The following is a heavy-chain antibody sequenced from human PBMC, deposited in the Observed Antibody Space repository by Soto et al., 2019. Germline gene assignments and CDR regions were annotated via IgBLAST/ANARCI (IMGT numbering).Heavy chain of an antibody. CDR1: GFTFSNAW. D-gene: IGHD3-22*01. Sequence: PGGSLRLSCAASGFTFSNAWMSWVRQAPGKRLEWVGRIKSKTDGGTTDYAAPVKGRFTISRDDSKNTLYLQMNGLKTEDTAVYYCTTEGVAYRWLYGLGYWGQGTLVTVSS. CDR3: TTEGVAYRWLYGLGY. CDR2: IKSKTDGGTT. V-gene: IGHV3-15*01. J-gene: IGHJ4*02.